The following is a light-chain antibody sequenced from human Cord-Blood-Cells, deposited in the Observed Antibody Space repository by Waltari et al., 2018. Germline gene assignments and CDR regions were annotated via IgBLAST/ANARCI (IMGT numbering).Light chain of an antibody. J-gene: IGLJ1*01. V-gene: IGLV2-8*01. CDR2: EVS. CDR1: SSDDGGYNY. CDR3: SSYAGSNNLV. Sequence: QSALTQPPSASGSPGQSVTISCTGTSSDDGGYNYVSWYQQHPGKAPKLMIYEVSKRPSGFPDRFSGSKSCNTASLTVSGLQAEDEADYYCSSYAGSNNLVFGTGTKVTVL.